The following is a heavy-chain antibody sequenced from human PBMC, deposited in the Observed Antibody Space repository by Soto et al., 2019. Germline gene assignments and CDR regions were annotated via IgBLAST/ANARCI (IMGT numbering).Heavy chain of an antibody. J-gene: IGHJ4*02. Sequence: SEILSLTCTVSGGSIGSGDFYWSWIRQPPGKGLEWIGYIYYSGSTYYNPSLKSRVTISVDTSKNQFSLKLSSVTAADTAVYYCARAGPFYAPDSSGNFDYWGQGTLVTVSS. V-gene: IGHV4-30-4*01. CDR2: IYYSGST. CDR3: ARAGPFYAPDSSGNFDY. CDR1: GGSIGSGDFY. D-gene: IGHD3-22*01.